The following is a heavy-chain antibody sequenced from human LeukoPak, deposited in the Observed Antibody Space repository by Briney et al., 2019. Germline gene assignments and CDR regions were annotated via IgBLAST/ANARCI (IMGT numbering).Heavy chain of an antibody. J-gene: IGHJ4*02. D-gene: IGHD5-18*01. CDR2: IKTKTDGGTT. Sequence: GGSLRLSCAASGFTFSNASMSWVRQAPGKGLEWVGHIKTKTDGGTTDYAAPVKGRFTISRDDSKNTLYLQMNSLKTEDTALYYCTTGTWIQLWLADYWGQGTLVTVSS. CDR1: GFTFSNAS. CDR3: TTGTWIQLWLADY. V-gene: IGHV3-15*01.